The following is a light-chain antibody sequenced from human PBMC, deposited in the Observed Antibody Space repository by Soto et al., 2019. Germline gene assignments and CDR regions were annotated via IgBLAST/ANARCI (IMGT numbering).Light chain of an antibody. J-gene: IGLJ1*01. CDR2: SNN. CDR1: SSNIGSNS. Sequence: QSVLTQPPSASGTHGQRVTISCSGSSSNIGSNSVNWYQQLPGAAPKLLIYSNNQRPSGVPDRFSGSKSGTSASLAISGLQSEDEADYYCAAWDDSLNGREVFGTGTKLTVL. V-gene: IGLV1-44*01. CDR3: AAWDDSLNGREV.